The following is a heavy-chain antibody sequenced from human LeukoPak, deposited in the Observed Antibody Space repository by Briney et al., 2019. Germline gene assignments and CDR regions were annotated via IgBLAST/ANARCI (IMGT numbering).Heavy chain of an antibody. CDR2: LYYSGRT. CDR1: GAYISPYY. D-gene: IGHD3-10*01. J-gene: IGHJ5*02. CDR3: ARGDTMLRGVIDEIDP. V-gene: IGHV4-59*01. Sequence: TSETLSLTCTVSGAYISPYYWSWIRQPPGKGLEWIGYLYYSGRTNYNPSLKSRVTIALDTSKKQFSLKLSSVTAADTAVYYCARGDTMLRGVIDEIDPWGQGTLVTVSS.